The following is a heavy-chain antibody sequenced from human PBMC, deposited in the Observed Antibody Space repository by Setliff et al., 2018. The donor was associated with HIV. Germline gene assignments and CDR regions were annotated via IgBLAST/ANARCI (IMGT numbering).Heavy chain of an antibody. D-gene: IGHD2-15*01. Sequence: ASVKVSCKASGYTFTSYYMHWVRQAPGQGLEWMGIINPSGGSTSYAQKFQGRVTMTRDTSTSTVYMELSSLRSEDTVVYYCAREDCSGGSCYGSDYWGQGTLVTVSS. CDR3: AREDCSGGSCYGSDY. CDR2: INPSGGST. J-gene: IGHJ4*02. V-gene: IGHV1-46*01. CDR1: GYTFTSYY.